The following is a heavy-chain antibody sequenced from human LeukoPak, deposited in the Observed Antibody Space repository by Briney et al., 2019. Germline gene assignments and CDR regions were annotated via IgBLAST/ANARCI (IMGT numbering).Heavy chain of an antibody. J-gene: IGHJ4*02. V-gene: IGHV3-23*01. CDR2: ISDGGITT. CDR1: GFTFRSCA. Sequence: GGSLRLSCAASGFTFRSCAMSWVRQAPGKGLEWFSGISDGGITTYYADSVRGRFTISRANSKNTLYLQMNTLGADDTAVYYCAKQAGTVYSNFDYWGQGTLVSVSS. D-gene: IGHD4-11*01. CDR3: AKQAGTVYSNFDY.